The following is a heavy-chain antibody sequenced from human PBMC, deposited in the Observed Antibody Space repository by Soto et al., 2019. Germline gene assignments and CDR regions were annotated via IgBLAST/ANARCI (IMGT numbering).Heavy chain of an antibody. CDR3: ARSLHYYDSSGYSGY. J-gene: IGHJ4*02. CDR1: GFTFSDYY. V-gene: IGHV3-11*03. CDR2: ISSSGSYT. Sequence: GGSLRLSCAASGFTFSDYYMTWIRQAPGKGLEWVSYISSSGSYTNCADSVKGRFTISRDNAKNPLYLQMNSLRAEDTAVYYCARSLHYYDSSGYSGYWGQGTLVTVSS. D-gene: IGHD3-22*01.